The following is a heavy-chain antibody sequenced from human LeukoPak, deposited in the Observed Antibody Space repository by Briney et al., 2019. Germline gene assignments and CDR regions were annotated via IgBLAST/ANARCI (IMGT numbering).Heavy chain of an antibody. D-gene: IGHD3-22*01. CDR3: AKDLEYYDSSGHFDY. J-gene: IGHJ4*02. CDR2: INHSGST. CDR1: GGSFSGYY. Sequence: SETLSLTCAVYGGSFSGYYWSWIRQPPGKGLEWIGEINHSGSTNYNPSLKSRVTISVDTSKNQFSLKLSSVTAADTAVYYCAKDLEYYDSSGHFDYWGQGTLVTVSS. V-gene: IGHV4-34*01.